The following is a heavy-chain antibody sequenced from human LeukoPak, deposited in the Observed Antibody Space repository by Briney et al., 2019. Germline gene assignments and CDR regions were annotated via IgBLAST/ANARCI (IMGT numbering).Heavy chain of an antibody. CDR1: GFTFSSYG. CDR2: ISGSGGST. J-gene: IGHJ5*02. D-gene: IGHD3-10*01. Sequence: GGSLRLSCAASGFTFSSYGMSWVRQAPGKGLEWVSAISGSGGSTYYADSVKGRFTISRDNSKNTLYLHMNSLRAEDTAVYYCAKTARGVWGRWFDPWGQGTLVTVSS. CDR3: AKTARGVWGRWFDP. V-gene: IGHV3-23*01.